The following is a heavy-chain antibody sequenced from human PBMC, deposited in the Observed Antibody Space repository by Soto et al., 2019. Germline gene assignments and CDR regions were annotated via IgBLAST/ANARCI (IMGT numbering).Heavy chain of an antibody. Sequence: EVQLVESGGGLVQPGGSLRLSCAASGFTFSSYWMHWVRQAPGKGLVWVSRINSDGSSTSYAESVKGRFTISRDNAKNTLDLQMITVRAEDTAVYYCARDRHCSGGSCFNWFDPWGQGTVVTVSS. CDR3: ARDRHCSGGSCFNWFDP. J-gene: IGHJ5*02. CDR1: GFTFSSYW. V-gene: IGHV3-74*01. CDR2: INSDGSST. D-gene: IGHD2-15*01.